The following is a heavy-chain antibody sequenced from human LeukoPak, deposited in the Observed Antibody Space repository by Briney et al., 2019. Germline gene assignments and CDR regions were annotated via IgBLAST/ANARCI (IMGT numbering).Heavy chain of an antibody. CDR2: INPDGSTT. Sequence: GGSLRLSCAASGFTSSTYWMHWVRQAPGEGPVWVSRINPDGSTTTYADSVKGRFTISRDNAKNTLYLQMNSLRAEDTAVYYCARVRVGAYDFEYWGQGALVTVSS. J-gene: IGHJ4*02. CDR3: ARVRVGAYDFEY. V-gene: IGHV3-74*01. CDR1: GFTSSTYW. D-gene: IGHD3-10*01.